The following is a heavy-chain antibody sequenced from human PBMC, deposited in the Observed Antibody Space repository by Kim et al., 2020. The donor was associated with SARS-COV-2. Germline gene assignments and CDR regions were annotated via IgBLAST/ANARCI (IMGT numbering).Heavy chain of an antibody. J-gene: IGHJ2*01. CDR1: GLTFSSYG. Sequence: GGSLRLSCAASGLTFSSYGMHWVRQAPGKGLEWVAVISYDGSNKYYADSVKGRFTISRDNSKNTLYLQMNSLRAEDTAVYYCAAPVSDYGDYGSKDWYFDLWGRGTLVTVSS. D-gene: IGHD4-17*01. CDR2: ISYDGSNK. CDR3: AAPVSDYGDYGSKDWYFDL. V-gene: IGHV3-30*03.